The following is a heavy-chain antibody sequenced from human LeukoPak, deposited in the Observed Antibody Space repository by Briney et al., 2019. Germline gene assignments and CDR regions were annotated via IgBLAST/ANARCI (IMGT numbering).Heavy chain of an antibody. D-gene: IGHD6-13*01. CDR1: GGTFTSYA. CDR2: IMPVFGKA. V-gene: IGHV1-69*13. J-gene: IGHJ5*02. CDR3: ARDWGMGPSSSWA. Sequence: SVKVSCKASGGTFTSYAFSWVRQAPGQGLEWMGGIMPVFGKANYAQKFQDRVTITADESTTTAYMELNSLRSEDTAMYYCARDWGMGPSSSWAWGQGTLVTVSS.